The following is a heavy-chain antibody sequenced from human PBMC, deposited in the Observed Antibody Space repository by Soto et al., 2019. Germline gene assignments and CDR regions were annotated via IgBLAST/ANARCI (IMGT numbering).Heavy chain of an antibody. CDR3: AIGKITMIVVALS. J-gene: IGHJ4*02. D-gene: IGHD3-22*01. Sequence: VKVSCKASGGTFSSYAISWVRPAPGQGLEWMGGIIPIFGTANYAQKFQGRVTITADESTSTAYMELSSLRSEDTAVYYCAIGKITMIVVALSWGQGALVTVSS. CDR1: GGTFSSYA. V-gene: IGHV1-69*01. CDR2: IIPIFGTA.